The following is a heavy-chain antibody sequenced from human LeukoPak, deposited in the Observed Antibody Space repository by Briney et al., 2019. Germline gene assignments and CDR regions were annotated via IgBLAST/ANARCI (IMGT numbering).Heavy chain of an antibody. J-gene: IGHJ6*03. D-gene: IGHD4-17*01. V-gene: IGHV4-34*01. Sequence: SETLSLTCAVYGGSFSGYYGSWIRQPPGKGLEWSWEINHRGSTNYNPSLKSRVTISVDTSKNQFSLKLSSVTAADTAVYYCARIAAVTTGNYYYYYMDVWGKGTTVTVSS. CDR1: GGSFSGYY. CDR2: INHRGST. CDR3: ARIAAVTTGNYYYYYMDV.